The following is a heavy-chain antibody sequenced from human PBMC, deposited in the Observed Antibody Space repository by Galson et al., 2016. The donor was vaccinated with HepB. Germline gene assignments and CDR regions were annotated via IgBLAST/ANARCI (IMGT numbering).Heavy chain of an antibody. CDR2: ISSRSSTI. V-gene: IGHV3-11*04. D-gene: IGHD5-18*01. J-gene: IGHJ3*01. Sequence: SLRLSCAASGFTFSDYYMNWIRQAPGKGLEWISYISSRSSTIHYADSVKGRFTISRDNAKNSLFLQMNSLRAEDTAVYYCVRGGDTVIGAAFDVWGQGTMVTVSS. CDR3: VRGGDTVIGAAFDV. CDR1: GFTFSDYY.